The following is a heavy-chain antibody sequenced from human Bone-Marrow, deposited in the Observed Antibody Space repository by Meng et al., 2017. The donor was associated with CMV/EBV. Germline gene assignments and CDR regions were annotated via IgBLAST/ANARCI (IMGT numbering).Heavy chain of an antibody. V-gene: IGHV4-31*03. J-gene: IGHJ5*02. CDR1: GGSISSGGYY. CDR3: ARGIAAAGPRDWFDP. Sequence: SETLSLTCTVSGGSISSGGYYWSWIRQHPGKGLEWIGYIYYSGSTYYNPSLKSRVTISVDTSKNQFSLKLSSVTAADTAVYYCARGIAAAGPRDWFDPWGQGTLVTVSS. CDR2: IYYSGST. D-gene: IGHD6-13*01.